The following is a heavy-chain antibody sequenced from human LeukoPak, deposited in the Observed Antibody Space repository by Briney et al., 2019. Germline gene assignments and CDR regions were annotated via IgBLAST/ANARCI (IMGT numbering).Heavy chain of an antibody. V-gene: IGHV4-28*03. CDR1: GYSITSSSW. D-gene: IGHD6-13*01. Sequence: PSETLSLTCAVSGYSITSSSWWGWIRQPPGKGLEWIGHIYHSGTTYYNPSLQSRVTMSVDTSKNQFSLKLSSVTAVDTAVYYCARAGSWRNFDYWGQGTLVTVSS. J-gene: IGHJ4*02. CDR3: ARAGSWRNFDY. CDR2: IYHSGTT.